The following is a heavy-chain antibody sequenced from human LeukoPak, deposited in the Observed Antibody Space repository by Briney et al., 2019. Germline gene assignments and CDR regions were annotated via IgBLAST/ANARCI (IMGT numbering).Heavy chain of an antibody. Sequence: EASETLSLTCTVSGGSISSYYWSWIRQPPGKGLEWIGYIYYSGSTNYNPSLKSRVTISVDTSKNQFSLKLSSVTAADTAVYYCARERGGYCSGGSCYSFFDYWGQGTLVTVSS. CDR1: GGSISSYY. CDR2: IYYSGST. V-gene: IGHV4-59*01. D-gene: IGHD2-15*01. J-gene: IGHJ4*02. CDR3: ARERGGYCSGGSCYSFFDY.